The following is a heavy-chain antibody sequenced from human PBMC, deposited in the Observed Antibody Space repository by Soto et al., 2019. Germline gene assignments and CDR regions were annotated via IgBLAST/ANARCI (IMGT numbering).Heavy chain of an antibody. CDR2: IYHSGGT. CDR3: ARDNYYGSGSYLDY. Sequence: QLQLQESGSGLVKPSQTLSLTCAVSGGSISSGGYSWSWIRQPPGKGLEWIGYIYHSGGTYYNPSVHGRVTLSVDRSQNQFSLKLSSVTAADTAVYYCARDNYYGSGSYLDYWGQGTLVTVSS. V-gene: IGHV4-30-2*01. J-gene: IGHJ4*02. D-gene: IGHD3-10*01. CDR1: GGSISSGGYS.